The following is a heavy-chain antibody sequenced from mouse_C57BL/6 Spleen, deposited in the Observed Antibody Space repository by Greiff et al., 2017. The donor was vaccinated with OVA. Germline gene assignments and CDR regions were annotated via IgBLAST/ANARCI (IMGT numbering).Heavy chain of an antibody. CDR2: ISYDGSN. CDR1: GYSITSGYY. J-gene: IGHJ4*01. V-gene: IGHV3-6*01. D-gene: IGHD2-4*01. CDR3: ARRDYDYDGRGMDY. Sequence: EVQLQESGPGLVKPSQSLSLTCSVTGYSITSGYYWNWIRQFPGNKLEWMGYISYDGSNNYNPSLKNRISITRDTSKNQFFLKLNSVTTEDTATYYCARRDYDYDGRGMDYWGQGTSVTVSS.